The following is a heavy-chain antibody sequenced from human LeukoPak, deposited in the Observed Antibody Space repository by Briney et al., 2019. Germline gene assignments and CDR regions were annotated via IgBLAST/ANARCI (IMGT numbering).Heavy chain of an antibody. D-gene: IGHD2-8*01. J-gene: IGHJ4*02. CDR2: INPNSGGT. CDR1: GYTFTSYY. CDR3: ARSYCTNGVCYTPYFDY. Sequence: ASVKVSCKASGYTFTSYYMHWVRQAPGQGLEWMGWINPNSGGTNYAQKFQGWVTMTRDTSISTAYMELSRLRSDDTAVYYCARSYCTNGVCYTPYFDYWGQGTLVTVSS. V-gene: IGHV1-2*04.